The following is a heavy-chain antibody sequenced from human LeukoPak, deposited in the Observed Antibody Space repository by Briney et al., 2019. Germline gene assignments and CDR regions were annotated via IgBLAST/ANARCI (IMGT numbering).Heavy chain of an antibody. Sequence: PSETLSLTCTVSGDSINSGRFYWNWIRQPAGKGPEWIGRVYTSGITNYSPSLKSRVTISLDTSKNQFSLKLSSVTAADTAVYYCARGGDLNYSYYYAMDVWGQGTTVTVSS. CDR2: VYTSGIT. D-gene: IGHD7-27*01. CDR1: GDSINSGRFY. V-gene: IGHV4-61*02. CDR3: ARGGDLNYSYYYAMDV. J-gene: IGHJ6*02.